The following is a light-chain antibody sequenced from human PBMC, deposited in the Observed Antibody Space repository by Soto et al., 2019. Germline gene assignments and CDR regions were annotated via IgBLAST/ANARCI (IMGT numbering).Light chain of an antibody. V-gene: IGLV2-23*02. CDR2: EVS. J-gene: IGLJ3*02. CDR1: SDIGNYNL. Sequence: QSAVTQPASVSGSPGQSVTISCSGSDIGNYNLVSWYQHLPGRAPKLLIYEVSDRPSGVSNRFSGSKSGNTASLTISGLQGSDEADYYCCSYAGRINWVFGGGTKLTVL. CDR3: CSYAGRINWV.